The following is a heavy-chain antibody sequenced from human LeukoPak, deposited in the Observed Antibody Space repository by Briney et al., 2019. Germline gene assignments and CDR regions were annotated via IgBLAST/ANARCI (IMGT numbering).Heavy chain of an antibody. V-gene: IGHV1-2*02. Sequence: ASVKVSCKVSGYTLTELSMHWVRQAPGQGLEWMGWINPNSGGTNYAQKFQGRVTMTRDTSISTAYMELSRLRSDDTAVYYCARAAAYYYYYMDVWGKGTTVTVSS. CDR2: INPNSGGT. D-gene: IGHD2-2*01. J-gene: IGHJ6*03. CDR3: ARAAAYYYYYMDV. CDR1: GYTLTELS.